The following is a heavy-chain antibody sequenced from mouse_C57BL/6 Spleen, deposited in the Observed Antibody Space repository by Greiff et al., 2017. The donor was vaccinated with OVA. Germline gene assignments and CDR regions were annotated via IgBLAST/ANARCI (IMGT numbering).Heavy chain of an antibody. CDR3: ARGEGYHWYFDV. CDR1: GYTFTDYY. Sequence: EVKLQQSGPELVKPGASVKISCKASGYTFTDYYMNWVKQSHGKSLEWIGDINPNNGGTSYNQKFKGKATLTVDKSSSTAYMELRSLTSEDSAVYYCARGEGYHWYFDVWGTGTTVTVSA. V-gene: IGHV1-26*01. D-gene: IGHD2-3*01. CDR2: INPNNGGT. J-gene: IGHJ1*03.